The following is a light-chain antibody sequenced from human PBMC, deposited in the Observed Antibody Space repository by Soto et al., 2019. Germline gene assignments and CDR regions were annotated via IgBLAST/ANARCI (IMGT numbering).Light chain of an antibody. CDR3: MQLLQTPLT. V-gene: IGKV2-28*01. J-gene: IGKJ4*01. CDR2: LGS. CDR1: QSLIHSNGYNY. Sequence: DIVMTQSPLSLPVTPREPASISCRSSQSLIHSNGYNYLAWFLQKAGQSPQLLIYLGSSRAAGVPDRFSGSGSGTDFTLQISRVEAEDVGVYYCMQLLQTPLTFGGGTKVDIK.